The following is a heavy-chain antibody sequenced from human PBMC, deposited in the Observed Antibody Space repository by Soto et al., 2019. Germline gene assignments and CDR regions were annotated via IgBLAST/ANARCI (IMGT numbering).Heavy chain of an antibody. Sequence: SETLSLTCTVSGGSISRGDYSWSWVRQSPGKGLEWIGHIYNSGITYYNPSLMSRVVISIDTSRNQFSLRLNSLTAADRAVYFCARGVTVFGLVSRFWFDPWGQGTVVTVSS. CDR3: ARGVTVFGLVSRFWFDP. CDR2: IYNSGIT. CDR1: GGSISRGDYS. D-gene: IGHD3-3*01. V-gene: IGHV4-30-4*01. J-gene: IGHJ5*02.